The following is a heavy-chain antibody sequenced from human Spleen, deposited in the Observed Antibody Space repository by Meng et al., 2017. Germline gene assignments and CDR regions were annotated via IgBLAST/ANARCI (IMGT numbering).Heavy chain of an antibody. J-gene: IGHJ4*02. Sequence: QVQLVKSGAEVKKPGASVKVSCKASGYIFTNYGISWVRQAPGQGLEWMGWISVYNGATNYAQKLQGRVTMTTDTSTRTAYMELRSLRSDDTAVYYCARDDESDFWTSPFDYWGQGTLVTVSS. D-gene: IGHD3/OR15-3a*01. CDR3: ARDDESDFWTSPFDY. V-gene: IGHV1-18*01. CDR1: GYIFTNYG. CDR2: ISVYNGAT.